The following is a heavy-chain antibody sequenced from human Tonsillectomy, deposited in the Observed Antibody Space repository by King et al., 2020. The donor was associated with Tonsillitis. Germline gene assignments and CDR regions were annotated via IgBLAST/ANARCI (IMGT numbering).Heavy chain of an antibody. J-gene: IGHJ4*02. CDR3: ARGGLAAGYYFDY. D-gene: IGHD6-25*01. V-gene: IGHV4-34*01. CDR2: INHSGST. Sequence: VQLQQWGAGLLKPSEPLSLPCAVYGGSFSGYYWSWIRQPPGKGLEWIGEINHSGSTNYNPSLKSRVTISVDTSKNQFSLNLSSVTAADTAVYYCARGGLAAGYYFDYWGQGTRVTVSS. CDR1: GGSFSGYY.